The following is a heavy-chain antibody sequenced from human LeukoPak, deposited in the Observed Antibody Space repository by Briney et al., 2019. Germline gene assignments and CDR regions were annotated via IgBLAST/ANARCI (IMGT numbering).Heavy chain of an antibody. CDR3: AKDRLLKTTFGVFDY. J-gene: IGHJ4*02. V-gene: IGHV3-53*01. D-gene: IGHD3-10*02. Sequence: GGSLRLSCAASGFTASSNYMNWVRQAPGKGLEWVSVIYSGTSTYYADSVKGRFTISRDNSKNTLYLQMNSLRAEDTAVYYCAKDRLLKTTFGVFDYWGQGTLVTVSS. CDR2: IYSGTST. CDR1: GFTASSNY.